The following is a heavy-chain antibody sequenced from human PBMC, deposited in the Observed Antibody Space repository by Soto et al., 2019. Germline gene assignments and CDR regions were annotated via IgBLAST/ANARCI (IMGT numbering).Heavy chain of an antibody. D-gene: IGHD2-15*01. CDR3: AKSSPYYYYGMDV. V-gene: IGHV1-18*01. J-gene: IGHJ6*02. CDR2: ISAYNGNT. CDR1: GYTFTSYG. Sequence: GASVKVSCKASGYTFTSYGIIWVRQAPGQGLEWMGWISAYNGNTNYAQKLQGRVTMTTDTSTSTAYMELRSLRSDDTAVYYCAKSSPYYYYGMDVWGQGTTVTVSS.